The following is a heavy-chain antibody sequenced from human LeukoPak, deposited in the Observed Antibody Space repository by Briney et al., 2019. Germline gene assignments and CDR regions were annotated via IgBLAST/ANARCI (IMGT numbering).Heavy chain of an antibody. D-gene: IGHD4-17*01. V-gene: IGHV3-74*03. CDR3: AKCAGAPFDY. J-gene: IGHJ4*02. CDR2: IDSDGSRI. CDR1: GFTFSTSW. Sequence: GGSQRLSCEGSGFTFSTSWMHWVRQAPGKGLVWVSRIDSDGSRITYADSVKGRFTISRDNAKNTVYLQMNSLRAEDTAVYYCAKCAGAPFDYWGQGTLVTVSS.